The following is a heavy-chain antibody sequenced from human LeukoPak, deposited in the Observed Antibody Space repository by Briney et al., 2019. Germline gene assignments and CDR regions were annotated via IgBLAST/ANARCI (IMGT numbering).Heavy chain of an antibody. J-gene: IGHJ4*02. CDR2: INHSGST. D-gene: IGHD5-18*01. CDR3: ARGEVGETAIDY. Sequence: PSETLSLTCAVYGGSFSGYYWSWIRQPPGKGLEWIGEINHSGSTNYNPSLKSRVTISVDTSKNQFSLKLSSVTAADTAVYYCARGEVGETAIDYWGQGTLVTVSS. V-gene: IGHV4-34*01. CDR1: GGSFSGYY.